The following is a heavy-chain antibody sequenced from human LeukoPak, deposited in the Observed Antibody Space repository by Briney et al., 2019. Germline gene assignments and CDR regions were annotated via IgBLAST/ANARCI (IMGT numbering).Heavy chain of an antibody. CDR3: AKEVYYGMDV. V-gene: IGHV3-7*05. CDR1: GFPFSNYW. J-gene: IGHJ6*02. Sequence: GGSLRLSCAASGFPFSNYWMSWVRQAPGKGLEWVANIKQDGSEKYYVDSVKGRFTISRANAKNSLYLQMNSLRAEDTAVYYCAKEVYYGMDVWGQGTTVTVSS. CDR2: IKQDGSEK.